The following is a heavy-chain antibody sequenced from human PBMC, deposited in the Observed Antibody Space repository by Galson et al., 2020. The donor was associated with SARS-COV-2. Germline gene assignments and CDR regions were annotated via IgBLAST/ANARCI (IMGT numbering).Heavy chain of an antibody. J-gene: IGHJ6*03. CDR2: IIPIFGTA. Sequence: SVKVSCKASGGPFSSYAISWVRQAPGQGLEWMGGIIPIFGTANYAQKFQGRVTITADESTSTAYMELSSLRSEDTAVYYCARGGYSSSWTYYYYYYMDVWGKGTTVTVSS. V-gene: IGHV1-69*13. CDR1: GGPFSSYA. CDR3: ARGGYSSSWTYYYYYYMDV. D-gene: IGHD6-13*01.